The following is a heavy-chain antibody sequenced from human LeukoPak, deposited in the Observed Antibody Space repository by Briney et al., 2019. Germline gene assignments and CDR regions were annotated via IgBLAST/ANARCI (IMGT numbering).Heavy chain of an antibody. CDR1: GFTFSDYW. CDR2: INTDGSIT. Sequence: GGSLRLSCAASGFTFSDYWMHWVRQVPGKGLVWVSHINTDGSITSYADSVKGRFTISRDNAKNTLYLQMNSLRAEEDTGVYYSTRSLATKYWGQGTLVIVSS. V-gene: IGHV3-74*01. D-gene: IGHD5-24*01. CDR3: TRSLATKY. J-gene: IGHJ4*02.